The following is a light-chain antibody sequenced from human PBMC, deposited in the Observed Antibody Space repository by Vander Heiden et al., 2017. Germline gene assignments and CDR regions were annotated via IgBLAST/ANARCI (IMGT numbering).Light chain of an antibody. J-gene: IGLJ1*01. CDR3: SSFTSTRTYV. V-gene: IGLV2-14*03. CDR1: SSHVGRFHS. Sequence: QSALTQPASVSGSPGQSIAIPCTGTSSHVGRFHSVSWYQQPPGKAPKLMIFDVNNRPSGVSDRFSGSKSGNTASLTISGLQAEDEADYYCSSFTSTRTYVFGTGTKVTVL. CDR2: DVN.